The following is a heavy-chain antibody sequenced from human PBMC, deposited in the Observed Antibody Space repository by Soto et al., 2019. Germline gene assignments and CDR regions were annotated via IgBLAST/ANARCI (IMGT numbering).Heavy chain of an antibody. CDR3: ARESRYCSGGSCYFLPGIDY. V-gene: IGHV1-69*12. CDR1: GGTFSSYA. D-gene: IGHD2-15*01. CDR2: IIPIFGTA. Sequence: QVQLVQSGAEVKKPGSSVKVSCKASGGTFSSYAISWVRQAPGQGLEWMGGIIPIFGTANYAQKFQGRVTIPADESPSTAYRELSSLRSEDTAVYYCARESRYCSGGSCYFLPGIDYWGQGTLVTVSS. J-gene: IGHJ4*02.